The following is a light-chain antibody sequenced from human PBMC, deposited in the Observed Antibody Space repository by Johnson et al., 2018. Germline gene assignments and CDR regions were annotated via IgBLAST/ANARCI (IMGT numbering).Light chain of an antibody. CDR1: SSNIGNNY. V-gene: IGLV1-51*02. CDR2: ENN. CDR3: GTWDSSLSAVNV. Sequence: QSVLTQPPSVSAAPGQKVTISCSGSSSNIGNNYVSWYQQLPGTAPKLLIYENNKRPSGIPDRFSGSKSGTSAPLGITRLQTGDEADYYCGTWDSSLSAVNVFGTGTKVTVL. J-gene: IGLJ1*01.